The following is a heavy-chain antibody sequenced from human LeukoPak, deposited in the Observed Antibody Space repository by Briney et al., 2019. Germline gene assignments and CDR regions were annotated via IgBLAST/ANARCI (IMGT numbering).Heavy chain of an antibody. CDR1: GLIFCSYW. D-gene: IGHD3-22*01. CDR3: ARLHNSGYSIN. V-gene: IGHV3-7*01. Sequence: GGSLRLSCAASGLIFCSYWMSWVRQAPGKGLEWVANIKYDETEKYYVDSVKGRFTISRDNAKSSLYLQMNSLRAEDTAVYYCARLHNSGYSINWGQGTMVTVSS. J-gene: IGHJ3*01. CDR2: IKYDETEK.